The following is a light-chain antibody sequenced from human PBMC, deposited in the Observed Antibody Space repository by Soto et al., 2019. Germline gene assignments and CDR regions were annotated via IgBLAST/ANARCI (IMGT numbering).Light chain of an antibody. J-gene: IGLJ1*01. CDR2: DVS. Sequence: QSVLTHPASVSGSPGLSIAISCTGTSRDVGGYNSVSWYQQQPGKVPKLMIYDVSNRPSGVSNRFSGSKSGNTASLTISGLQAEDEGDYYCSSYTTGGSYVFGTGTKLTVL. V-gene: IGLV2-14*01. CDR1: SRDVGGYNS. CDR3: SSYTTGGSYV.